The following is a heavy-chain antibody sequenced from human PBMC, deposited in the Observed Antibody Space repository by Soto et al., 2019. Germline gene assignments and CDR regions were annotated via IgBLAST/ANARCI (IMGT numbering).Heavy chain of an antibody. J-gene: IGHJ5*02. CDR1: GGSISSGGYY. Sequence: SETLCLTCTVSGGSISSGGYYWSWISKHPGKGLEWIGYIYYSGSTYYNPSLKSRVTISVDTSKNQFSLKLSSVTAADTAVYYCERVEYSATGFDPGGQGTLVPVSS. CDR3: ERVEYSATGFDP. D-gene: IGHD6-6*01. V-gene: IGHV4-31*03. CDR2: IYYSGST.